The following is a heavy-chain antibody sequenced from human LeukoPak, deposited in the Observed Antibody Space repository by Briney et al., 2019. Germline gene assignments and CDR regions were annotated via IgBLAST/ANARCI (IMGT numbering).Heavy chain of an antibody. V-gene: IGHV3-23*01. J-gene: IGHJ6*03. CDR2: ITASGALT. CDR3: ARRSCSTTTCYSWPAQYYYMDV. Sequence: QTGGSLRLSCATSEFTFSSYALNWVRQAPGKGLEWVSGITASGALTYYADSVKGRFTISRDNSKNTVYLQMSSLRAEDTALYYCARRSCSTTTCYSWPAQYYYMDVWGKGTSVTVSS. D-gene: IGHD2-2*01. CDR1: EFTFSSYA.